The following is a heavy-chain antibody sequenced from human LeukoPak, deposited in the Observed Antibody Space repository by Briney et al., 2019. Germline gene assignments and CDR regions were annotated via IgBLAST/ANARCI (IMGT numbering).Heavy chain of an antibody. V-gene: IGHV4-59*01. CDR2: IYHTGST. Sequence: SETLSLTSTVSGASISSYSWSWIRQPPGKGLEWVGFIYHTGSTNYNPSLQSRVTISVDTSKKQFSLKLSSVTAADTAVYYCARDLGSAGLFDYWGQGTLATVSS. CDR1: GASISSYS. D-gene: IGHD6-13*01. CDR3: ARDLGSAGLFDY. J-gene: IGHJ4*03.